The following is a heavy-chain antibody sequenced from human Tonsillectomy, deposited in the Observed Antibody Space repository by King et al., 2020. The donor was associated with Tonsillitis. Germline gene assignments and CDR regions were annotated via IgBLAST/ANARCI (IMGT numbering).Heavy chain of an antibody. CDR2: ISWISDNM. J-gene: IGHJ4*02. V-gene: IGHV3-9*01. CDR1: GFTFDDYA. D-gene: IGHD3-10*01. Sequence: VQLVESGGGLVQPGRSLRLSCAASGFTFDDYAMHWVRQAPGKGLEWVSGISWISDNMGYADSVKGRFTISRDNAKNSLYLQMNSLRAEDTALYYCARAGGRITMVRFDYWGQGTLVTVSS. CDR3: ARAGGRITMVRFDY.